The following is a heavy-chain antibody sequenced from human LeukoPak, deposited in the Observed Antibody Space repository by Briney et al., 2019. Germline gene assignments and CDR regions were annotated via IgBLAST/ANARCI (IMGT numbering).Heavy chain of an antibody. D-gene: IGHD6-6*01. J-gene: IGHJ5*02. CDR1: GYTFTSYD. Sequence: ASVKVSCKASGYTFTSYDINWVRQATGQGLEWMGWMNPNSGNTGYAQKFQGRVTMTRNTSISTAYMELSSLRSEDTAVYYCARFHPRAYNSYATNWFDPWGQGTLVTVSS. CDR3: ARFHPRAYNSYATNWFDP. V-gene: IGHV1-8*01. CDR2: MNPNSGNT.